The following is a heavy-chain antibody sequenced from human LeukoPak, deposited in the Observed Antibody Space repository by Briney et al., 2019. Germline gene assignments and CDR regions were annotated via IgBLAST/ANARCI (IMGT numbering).Heavy chain of an antibody. Sequence: SETLSLTCTVSGGSISSYYWIWIRQPPGKXLEWIGYIYYRGRTNYNPSLKSRVTISVDTSKNQFSLKLSSVTAADTAVYYCARVLGCSTTSCYAAYIDSWGQGTLVTVSS. CDR2: IYYRGRT. CDR1: GGSISSYY. J-gene: IGHJ4*02. D-gene: IGHD2-2*01. CDR3: ARVLGCSTTSCYAAYIDS. V-gene: IGHV4-59*01.